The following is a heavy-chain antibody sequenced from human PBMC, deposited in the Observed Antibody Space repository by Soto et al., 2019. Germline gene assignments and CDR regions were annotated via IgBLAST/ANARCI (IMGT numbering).Heavy chain of an antibody. Sequence: EVQLLESGGGLVQPGGSLRLSCGASGFTFSVYAMTWVRQAPGKGLEWVPAISGNGGSTYYADSVKGRFTISRDNSKSTLHLQMSSLRVEDTAVYYCAKDRTFGPPLVRFDSWGQGTLVTVSS. J-gene: IGHJ4*02. V-gene: IGHV3-23*01. D-gene: IGHD6-6*01. CDR2: ISGNGGST. CDR3: AKDRTFGPPLVRFDS. CDR1: GFTFSVYA.